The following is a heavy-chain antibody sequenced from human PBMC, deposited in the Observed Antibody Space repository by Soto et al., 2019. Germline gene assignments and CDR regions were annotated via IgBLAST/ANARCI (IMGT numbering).Heavy chain of an antibody. D-gene: IGHD6-13*01. CDR3: ASTYSTSWYWFDP. CDR2: IFSNDVK. Sequence: QVTVKESGPVLVKPTETRTLTCTVSGFSLSNAGLGVSWIRQPPGKPLEWLAHIFSNDVKSYCTSLKSRHTISKDTSKSEVVRNITIMHPVDTATYYCASTYSTSWYWFDPWCQGTLVTVSS. V-gene: IGHV2-26*01. CDR1: GFSLSNAGLG. J-gene: IGHJ5*02.